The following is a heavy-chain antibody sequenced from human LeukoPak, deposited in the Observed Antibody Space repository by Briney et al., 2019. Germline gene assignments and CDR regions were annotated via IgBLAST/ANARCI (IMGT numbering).Heavy chain of an antibody. D-gene: IGHD2-8*02. J-gene: IGHJ4*02. Sequence: PGGSLNLSCAASGFTFSDSYMHWVRQASGKGLEWVGLIRTKTRNYAATYAESVKGRFTISRDDSKNTAYLQMNSLKMEDTAVYYCTRQNCTGGSCSYVDCWGQGTLVTVSS. CDR2: IRTKTRNYAA. CDR3: TRQNCTGGSCSYVDC. V-gene: IGHV3-73*01. CDR1: GFTFSDSY.